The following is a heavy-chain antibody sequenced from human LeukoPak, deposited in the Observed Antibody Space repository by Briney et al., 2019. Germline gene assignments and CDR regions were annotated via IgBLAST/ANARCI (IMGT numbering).Heavy chain of an antibody. CDR2: IYTSGST. D-gene: IGHD2-2*01. Sequence: SETLSLTCTVSGGSISSGSYYWSWIRQPAETGLEWIGRIYTSGSTNYNPPLKSRVTISVDTSKNQFSLKLSSVTAADTAVYYCARDPYCSSTSCPQSGVGDYWGQGTLVTVSS. J-gene: IGHJ4*02. CDR3: ARDPYCSSTSCPQSGVGDY. CDR1: GGSISSGSYY. V-gene: IGHV4-61*02.